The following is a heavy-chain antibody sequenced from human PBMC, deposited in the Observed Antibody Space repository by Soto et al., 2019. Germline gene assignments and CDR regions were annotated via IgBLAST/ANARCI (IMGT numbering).Heavy chain of an antibody. J-gene: IGHJ4*02. V-gene: IGHV4-59*01. CDR1: GGSISSYY. Sequence: SETLSLTCTVSGGSISSYYWSWIRQPPGKGLEWIGYIYYSGSTNYNPSLKSRVTISVDTSKNQFSLKLSSVTAADTAVYYCARDSSSSRGGQYYFDYWGQGTLVTV. D-gene: IGHD6-6*01. CDR3: ARDSSSSRGGQYYFDY. CDR2: IYYSGST.